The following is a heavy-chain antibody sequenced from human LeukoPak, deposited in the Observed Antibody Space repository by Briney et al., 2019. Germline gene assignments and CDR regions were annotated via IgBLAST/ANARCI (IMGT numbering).Heavy chain of an antibody. V-gene: IGHV4-30-2*01. CDR3: ASQYYYDSSGYHMDY. Sequence: TLSLTCAVSGGSISSGGYSWSWIRQPPGKGLEWIGCIYHSGSTYYNPSLKSRVTISVDRSKNQFSLKLSSVTAADTAVYYCASQYYYDSSGYHMDYWGQGTLVTVSS. J-gene: IGHJ4*02. CDR2: IYHSGST. D-gene: IGHD3-22*01. CDR1: GGSISSGGYS.